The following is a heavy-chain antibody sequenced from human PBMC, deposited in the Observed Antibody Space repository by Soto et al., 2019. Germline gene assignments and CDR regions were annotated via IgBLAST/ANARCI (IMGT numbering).Heavy chain of an antibody. CDR3: AKRLSSSWYSFDY. D-gene: IGHD6-13*01. Sequence: PVGSLRLSCSASGFTFSSYAMHWVRQAPGKGLEYVSAISSNGGSTYYADSVKGRFTISRDNSKNTLYLQMNSLRAEDTAVYYCAKRLSSSWYSFDYWGQGTLVTVSS. CDR1: GFTFSSYA. J-gene: IGHJ4*02. V-gene: IGHV3-64D*06. CDR2: ISSNGGST.